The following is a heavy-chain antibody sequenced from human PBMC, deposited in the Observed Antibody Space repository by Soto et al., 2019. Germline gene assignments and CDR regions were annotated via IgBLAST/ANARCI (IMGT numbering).Heavy chain of an antibody. CDR3: ARLEGLATISYYFDY. CDR1: GDSINSDNYY. V-gene: IGHV4-39*01. Sequence: QLQLQESGPGLVKPSETLSLTCSVSGDSINSDNYYWGWIRQPPGKGLEWIGSIYYRGNTYYNPSLKSRVTLSLDKSKRKFSLKLNSVPAADSAVYFCARLEGLATISYYFDYWGQGTLVTVSS. J-gene: IGHJ4*02. D-gene: IGHD3-9*01. CDR2: IYYRGNT.